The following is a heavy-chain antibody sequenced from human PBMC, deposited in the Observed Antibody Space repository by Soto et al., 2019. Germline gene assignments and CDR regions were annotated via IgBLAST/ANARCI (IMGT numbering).Heavy chain of an antibody. D-gene: IGHD3-16*02. CDR1: GGSLSRGTDS. Sequence: QLRLEESGSRLVKTSQTVSLTCAVSGGSLSRGTDSWSWIRQPPGKALEWIGFIYNKGDTYYNPSLKSRVTISVDRSKNQFSLKLSSVTAADTAVYYCARDYRTSAGRHFDYWGQGILVTVSS. CDR3: ARDYRTSAGRHFDY. V-gene: IGHV4-30-2*01. CDR2: IYNKGDT. J-gene: IGHJ4*02.